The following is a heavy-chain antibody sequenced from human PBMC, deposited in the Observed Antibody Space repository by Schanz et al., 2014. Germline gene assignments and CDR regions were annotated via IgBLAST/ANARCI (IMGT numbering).Heavy chain of an antibody. CDR2: VSSRSDEI. CDR3: AKDLGVDCGDGCFNWYFDL. D-gene: IGHD2-21*02. CDR1: TFTFDHYA. V-gene: IGHV3-23*04. Sequence: VQLVESGGGLVQPGGSLRLSCSASTFTFDHYAMTWVRQAPGKGLEWVAAVSSRSDEIKYADSVRGRFTISRDNSRSTMYLQMNSLRAEDTAVYFCAKDLGVDCGDGCFNWYFDLWGRGTLXTVSS. J-gene: IGHJ2*01.